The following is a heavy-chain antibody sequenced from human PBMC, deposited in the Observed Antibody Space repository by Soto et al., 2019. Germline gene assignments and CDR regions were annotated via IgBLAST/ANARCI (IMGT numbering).Heavy chain of an antibody. V-gene: IGHV4-59*08. CDR3: ARRYGVYFDY. CDR2: IYYSGST. CDR1: GGSISSYY. J-gene: IGHJ4*02. Sequence: ASETLSLTCTVSGGSISSYYWSWIRQPPGKGLEWIGYIYYSGSTNHNPSLKSRVTISVDTSKNQFSLKLSSVTAADTAVYYCARRYGVYFDYWGQGTLVTVSS. D-gene: IGHD4-17*01.